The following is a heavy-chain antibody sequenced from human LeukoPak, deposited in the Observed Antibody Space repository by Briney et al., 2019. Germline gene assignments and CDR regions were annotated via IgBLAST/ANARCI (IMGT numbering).Heavy chain of an antibody. Sequence: ASVKVSCKASGYTFTGYYMHWVRQAPGQGLEWMGWINPNSGGTNYAQKFQGRVTMTGDTSISTAYMELSRLRSDDTAVYYCARVGTTVTPDDAFDIWGQGTMVTVSS. CDR3: ARVGTTVTPDDAFDI. CDR1: GYTFTGYY. V-gene: IGHV1-2*02. CDR2: INPNSGGT. J-gene: IGHJ3*02. D-gene: IGHD4-17*01.